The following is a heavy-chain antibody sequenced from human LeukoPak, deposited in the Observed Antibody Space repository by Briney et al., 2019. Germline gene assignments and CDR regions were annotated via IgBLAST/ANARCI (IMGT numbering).Heavy chain of an antibody. CDR3: ARIVAYGFDV. J-gene: IGHJ6*04. V-gene: IGHV3-7*03. D-gene: IGHD2-15*01. Sequence: GGSLRLSCAASGFTFSSYWMSWVRQDPGKGLEWVGNIKEDGSDKYYVESVRGRFTISRDNAKNSMYLQTNSLRVEDTAIYYCARIVAYGFDVWGKGTTVTVSS. CDR1: GFTFSSYW. CDR2: IKEDGSDK.